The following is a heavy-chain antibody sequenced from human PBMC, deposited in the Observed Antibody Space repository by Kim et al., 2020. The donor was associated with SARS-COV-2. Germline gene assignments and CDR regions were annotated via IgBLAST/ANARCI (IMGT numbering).Heavy chain of an antibody. CDR1: GFTFSDYY. CDR2: ISSSGSTI. V-gene: IGHV3-11*04. D-gene: IGHD2-2*03. J-gene: IGHJ6*02. Sequence: GGSLRLSCAASGFTFSDYYMSWIRQAPGKGLEWVSYISSSGSTIYYADSVKGRFTISRDNAKNSLYLQMNILRAEDTAVYYCARDGYCSSTSCYDLYYGMDVWGQGTTVTVSS. CDR3: ARDGYCSSTSCYDLYYGMDV.